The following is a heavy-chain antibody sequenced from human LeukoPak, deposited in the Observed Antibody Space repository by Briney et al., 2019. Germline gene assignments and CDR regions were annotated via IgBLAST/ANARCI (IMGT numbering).Heavy chain of an antibody. Sequence: GRSLRLSCTASGFTFDDYGVTWVRQAPGKGLEWVGFIRNKVRGGTPDYAASVKGRFTISRDDSNSIAYLQMNSLKTEDTGIYYCTRDPHTDYAFDIWGQGTAVSVSS. J-gene: IGHJ3*02. V-gene: IGHV3-49*04. D-gene: IGHD5-18*01. CDR1: GFTFDDYG. CDR3: TRDPHTDYAFDI. CDR2: IRNKVRGGTP.